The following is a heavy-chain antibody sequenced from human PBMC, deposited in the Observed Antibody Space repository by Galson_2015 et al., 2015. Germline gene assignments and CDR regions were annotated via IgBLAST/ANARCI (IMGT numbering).Heavy chain of an antibody. J-gene: IGHJ4*02. CDR3: ARQILDYDFWSGYYPTNFDY. D-gene: IGHD3-3*01. V-gene: IGHV3-21*01. CDR2: ISSTTTYI. Sequence: SLRLSCAASEFTFSSYCMSWVRQAPGKGLEWVSSISSTTTYIYYADSVKGRFTISRDNAKNSLYLQMNSLGAEDTAVYYCARQILDYDFWSGYYPTNFDYWGQGTLVTVSP. CDR1: EFTFSSYC.